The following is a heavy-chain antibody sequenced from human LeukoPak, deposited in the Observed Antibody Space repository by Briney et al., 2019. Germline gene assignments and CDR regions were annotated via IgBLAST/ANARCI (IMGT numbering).Heavy chain of an antibody. D-gene: IGHD3-22*01. J-gene: IGHJ4*02. CDR2: INHSGST. V-gene: IGHV4-34*01. Sequence: SETLSLTCAVYGGSFSGYYWSWIRQPPGKGLEWIGEINHSGSTNYNPSLKSRVTVSLDTSKNQFSLKLSSVTAADTAVYYCARVSPYYYDSLWGQGTLVTVSS. CDR3: ARVSPYYYDSL. CDR1: GGSFSGYY.